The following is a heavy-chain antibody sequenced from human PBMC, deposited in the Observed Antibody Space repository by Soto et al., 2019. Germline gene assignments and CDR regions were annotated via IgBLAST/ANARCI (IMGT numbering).Heavy chain of an antibody. CDR1: GGTFSSYA. CDR3: ARDKVHCSSTSCYTGGWFDP. V-gene: IGHV1-69*13. CDR2: IIPIFGTA. D-gene: IGHD2-2*02. J-gene: IGHJ5*02. Sequence: SEKVSCKASGGTFSSYAISWVRQAPGQGLEWMGGIIPIFGTANYAQKFQGRVTITADESTSTAYMELSSLRSEDTAVYYCARDKVHCSSTSCYTGGWFDPWGQGTLVTVSS.